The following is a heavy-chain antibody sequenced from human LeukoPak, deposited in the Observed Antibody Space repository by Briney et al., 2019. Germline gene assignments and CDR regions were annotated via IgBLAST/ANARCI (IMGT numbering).Heavy chain of an antibody. CDR2: IYYSGST. J-gene: IGHJ6*03. D-gene: IGHD3-22*01. CDR3: ARLIYYDKSAYYMDV. Sequence: PSETLSLTCTVSGGSISSSSYYWGWVRQPPGKGLEWIGSIYYSGSTYYNPSLKSRVTISVDTSKNQFSLKLSSVTAADTAVYYCARLIYYDKSAYYMDVWGKGTTVTVSS. CDR1: GGSISSSSYY. V-gene: IGHV4-39*01.